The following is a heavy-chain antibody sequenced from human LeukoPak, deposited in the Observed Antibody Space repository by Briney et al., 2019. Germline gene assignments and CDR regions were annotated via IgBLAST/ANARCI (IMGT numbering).Heavy chain of an antibody. D-gene: IGHD2-15*01. J-gene: IGHJ5*02. CDR3: ARVVVVAANNWFDP. V-gene: IGHV1-2*02. CDR2: INPNSGGT. Sequence: GASVKVSCKASGYTFTGYYMHWVRQAPGQGLEWMGWINPNSGGTNYAQKFQGRVTMTRDTSISTAYMELSRLRSDDTAVYYCARVVVVAANNWFDPWGQGTLVTVSS. CDR1: GYTFTGYY.